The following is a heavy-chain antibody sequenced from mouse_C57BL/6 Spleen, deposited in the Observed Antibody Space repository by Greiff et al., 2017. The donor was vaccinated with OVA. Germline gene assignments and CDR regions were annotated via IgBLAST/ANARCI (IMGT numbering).Heavy chain of an antibody. Sequence: QVQLQQPGAELVRPGTSVKLSCKASGYTFTSYWMHWVKQRPGQGLEWIGVIDPSDSYTNYNQKFKGKATLTVDTSSSTAYMQRSSLTSEDSAVYYCAKEAYYYGSRDYYAMDYWGQGTSVTVSS. CDR3: AKEAYYYGSRDYYAMDY. CDR2: IDPSDSYT. J-gene: IGHJ4*01. D-gene: IGHD1-1*01. CDR1: GYTFTSYW. V-gene: IGHV1-59*01.